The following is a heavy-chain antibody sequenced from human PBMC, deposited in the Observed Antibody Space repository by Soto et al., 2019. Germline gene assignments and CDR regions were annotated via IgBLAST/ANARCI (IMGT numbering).Heavy chain of an antibody. D-gene: IGHD6-6*01. J-gene: IGHJ4*02. V-gene: IGHV3-23*01. CDR2: ISGSGGST. CDR3: LKDLILLYSSSDFDY. Sequence: EVQLLESGGGLVQPGGSLRLSCAASGFTFSSYAMSWVRQAPGKGLEWVSAISGSGGSTYYADSVKGRFTISRDNSKNPLYLQMNSLRAEDTAVYYCLKDLILLYSSSDFDYWGQGTLVTVSS. CDR1: GFTFSSYA.